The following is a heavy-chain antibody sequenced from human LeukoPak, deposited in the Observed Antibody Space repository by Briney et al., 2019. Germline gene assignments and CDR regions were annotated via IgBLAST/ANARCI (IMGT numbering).Heavy chain of an antibody. Sequence: PGGSLRLSCAASGFTFRTHSMNWVRQAPGKWLEWVSSISSTGDATYYADSLKGRFTISRDNSKNTLYLQMNSLRAEDTAVYYCAKDQSRDGYNYLRIFLDAFDIWGQGTMVTVSS. CDR1: GFTFRTHS. D-gene: IGHD5-24*01. J-gene: IGHJ3*02. V-gene: IGHV3-23*01. CDR3: AKDQSRDGYNYLRIFLDAFDI. CDR2: ISSTGDAT.